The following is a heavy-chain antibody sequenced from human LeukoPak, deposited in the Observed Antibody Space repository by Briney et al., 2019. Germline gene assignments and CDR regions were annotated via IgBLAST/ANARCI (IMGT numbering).Heavy chain of an antibody. CDR1: GYTFTGYY. CDR2: INPNSGGT. D-gene: IGHD6-19*01. CDR3: AREAAVAGTGDY. Sequence: GASVKVSCKASGYTFTGYYMHWVRQAPGQGLEWMGWINPNSGGTNYAQKFQGRVTMTRDTSISTAYMELSSLRSDDTAVYYCAREAAVAGTGDYWGQGPLVTVSS. V-gene: IGHV1-2*02. J-gene: IGHJ4*02.